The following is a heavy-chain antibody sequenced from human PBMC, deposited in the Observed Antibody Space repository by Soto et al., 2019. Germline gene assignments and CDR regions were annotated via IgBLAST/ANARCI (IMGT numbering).Heavy chain of an antibody. CDR1: GGSLSGATYS. CDR2: IFPSGTT. J-gene: IGHJ4*02. CDR3: ARSREFDY. Sequence: QVQLRESGSGLVKPLETLSLTCGVSGGSLSGATYSWNWIRQPPGKGLEWIGYIFPSGTTYYNPSLKSRVTISIDVSTNQFTLRPSSLTDADTAVYYCARSREFDYWSQGTLVTVSS. V-gene: IGHV4-30-2*01.